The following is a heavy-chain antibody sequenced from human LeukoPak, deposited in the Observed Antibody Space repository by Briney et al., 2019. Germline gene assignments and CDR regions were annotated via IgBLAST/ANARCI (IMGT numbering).Heavy chain of an antibody. CDR1: GGSIRGYY. CDR2: IYYSGST. Sequence: PSETLSLTCTVSGGSIRGYYWSWIRQPPGKGLEWIGYIYYSGSTNYNPSLKSRVTISVDTSKNQFSLKLTSVTAADTAVYYCARHYDSSGYWYYFDYWGQGTLVTVSS. D-gene: IGHD3-22*01. V-gene: IGHV4-59*08. J-gene: IGHJ4*02. CDR3: ARHYDSSGYWYYFDY.